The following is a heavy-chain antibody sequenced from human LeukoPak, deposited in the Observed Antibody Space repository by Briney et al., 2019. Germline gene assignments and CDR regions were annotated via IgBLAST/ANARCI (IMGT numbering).Heavy chain of an antibody. CDR3: SKDGLGSYGALASWFDP. D-gene: IGHD3-10*01. CDR1: GFTFSSYA. CDR2: ISGSGGST. Sequence: GGSLRLSCAASGFTFSSYAISWVRQAPGKGLERVSIISGSGGSTYYADSVKGRFTISRDNSKNKLFLQMNSLTAEATAVYYCSKDGLGSYGALASWFDPWGQGTLVTVFS. J-gene: IGHJ5*02. V-gene: IGHV3-23*01.